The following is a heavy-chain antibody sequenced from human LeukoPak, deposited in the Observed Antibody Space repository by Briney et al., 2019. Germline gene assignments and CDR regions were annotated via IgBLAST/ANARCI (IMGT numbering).Heavy chain of an antibody. D-gene: IGHD6-13*01. CDR3: VREKEAAGSRGGYFDY. Sequence: ASVKVSCKASGYTFTSYGISWVRQAPGQGLEWMGWISAYNGNTNYAQKLQGRVTMTTDTSTSTAYMELRSLRFDDTAVYYCVREKEAAGSRGGYFDYWGQGTLVTVSS. J-gene: IGHJ4*02. CDR2: ISAYNGNT. CDR1: GYTFTSYG. V-gene: IGHV1-18*01.